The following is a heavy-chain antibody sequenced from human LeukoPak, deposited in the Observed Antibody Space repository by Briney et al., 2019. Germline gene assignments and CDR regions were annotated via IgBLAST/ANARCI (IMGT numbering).Heavy chain of an antibody. J-gene: IGHJ6*02. D-gene: IGHD5-18*01. CDR1: GGTFSSYA. V-gene: IGHV1-69*13. CDR3: ASRPDTAPCLGYYYGMDV. CDR2: IIPIFGTA. Sequence: GASVKVSCKASGGTFSSYAISWVRQAPGQGLEWMGGIIPIFGTANYAQKFQGRVTITADESTSTAYMELSSLRSEDTAVYYCASRPDTAPCLGYYYGMDVWGQGTTVTVSS.